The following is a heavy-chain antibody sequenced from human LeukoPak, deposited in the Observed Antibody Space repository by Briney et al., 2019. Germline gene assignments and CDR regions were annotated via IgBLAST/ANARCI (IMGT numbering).Heavy chain of an antibody. V-gene: IGHV3-11*04. D-gene: IGHD2-21*02. CDR2: ISSSGSII. CDR1: GFTFSDYY. CDR3: ARDWITAYCGGDCWPAVDY. J-gene: IGHJ4*02. Sequence: PGGSLRLSCAASGFTFSDYYMSWIRQAPGKGLEWVSYISSSGSIIYYADSVQGRFTISRDNAKNSLYLQMNSLRAEDTAMYYCARDWITAYCGGDCWPAVDYWGQGTLVTVSS.